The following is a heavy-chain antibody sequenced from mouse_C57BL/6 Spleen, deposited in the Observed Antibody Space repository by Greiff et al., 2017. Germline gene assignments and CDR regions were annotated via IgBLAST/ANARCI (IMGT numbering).Heavy chain of an antibody. Sequence: EVQLQQSGPELVKPGASVKISCKASGYSFTDYNMNWVKQSNGKSLEWIGVINPNYGTTSYNQKFKGKATLTVDQSSSTTYMRLNSLTSEDSAVYYCARNGEDGYDVLPWFAYWGQGTLVTVSA. CDR3: ARNGEDGYDVLPWFAY. CDR1: GYSFTDYN. D-gene: IGHD2-2*01. V-gene: IGHV1-39*01. J-gene: IGHJ3*01. CDR2: INPNYGTT.